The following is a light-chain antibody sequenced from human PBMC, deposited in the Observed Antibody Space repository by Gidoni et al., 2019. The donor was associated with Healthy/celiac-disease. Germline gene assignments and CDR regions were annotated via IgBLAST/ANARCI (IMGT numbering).Light chain of an antibody. Sequence: ATINCKSSRSVLYSSNNKNYLAWYQQKPGQPPKLLIYWASTRESGVPDRFSGSGSETDFSLTISSLQAEDVAVYYCQQYYSTPYTFGHGTKLEIK. J-gene: IGKJ2*01. CDR1: RSVLYSSNNKNY. V-gene: IGKV4-1*01. CDR2: WAS. CDR3: QQYYSTPYT.